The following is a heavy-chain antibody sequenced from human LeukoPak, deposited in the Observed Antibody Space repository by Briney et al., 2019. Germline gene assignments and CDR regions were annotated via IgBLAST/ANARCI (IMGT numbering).Heavy chain of an antibody. J-gene: IGHJ4*02. Sequence: GGSLRLSCSASGFTFSRYAMHWVRQAPGKGLEYVSAISSNGGSTYYADSVKGRFTISRDNSRNTLHLQMNSLRAEDTAVYYCAKFYDISTGYFDCWGQGTLVTVSS. D-gene: IGHD3-9*01. CDR3: AKFYDISTGYFDC. CDR2: ISSNGGST. CDR1: GFTFSRYA. V-gene: IGHV3-64*04.